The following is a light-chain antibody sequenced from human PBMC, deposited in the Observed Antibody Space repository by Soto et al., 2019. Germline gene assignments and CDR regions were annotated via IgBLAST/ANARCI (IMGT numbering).Light chain of an antibody. CDR1: NIGGKS. CDR3: HVWDSSSDHYV. CDR2: DDS. V-gene: IGLV3-21*02. J-gene: IGLJ1*01. Sequence: SYELTHPPSVSVAPGQTARITCGGNNIGGKSVHWYQQKPGQAPVLVVYDDSDRPSGIPDRFSGSNSGDTATLTIRRVEAGDEAEYYCHVWDSSSDHYVFGTGTKPTVL.